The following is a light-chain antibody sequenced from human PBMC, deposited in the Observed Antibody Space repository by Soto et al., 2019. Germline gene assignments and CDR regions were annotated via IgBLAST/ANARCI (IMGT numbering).Light chain of an antibody. V-gene: IGKV3-20*01. CDR1: QTVTNNY. CDR2: GAS. J-gene: IGKJ3*01. CDR3: QQYGSSLFT. Sequence: EIVLTQSPGTLSLSPGERATLSCRASQTVTNNYLAWYQQKPGQAPRLLIYGASTRATGIPGRFSGSGTGTDFTLTISRLEPEDFAVYYCQQYGSSLFTFGPGTKVDIK.